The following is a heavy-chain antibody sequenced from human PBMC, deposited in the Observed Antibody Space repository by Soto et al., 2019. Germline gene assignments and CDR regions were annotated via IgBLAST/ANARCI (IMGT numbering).Heavy chain of an antibody. D-gene: IGHD2-2*01. J-gene: IGHJ5*02. CDR1: GYTFSNYG. CDR3: ARVVPGAEAWFGP. Sequence: QVQLVQSGGEVKRPGASVKVSCKTSGYTFSNYGITWVRQAPGQPLEWLGWISLYSDGTNYAQKFQDRVSMTTDPSTTTAYMELRSLRSDDTAVYYCARVVPGAEAWFGPWGQGTLVTVSS. V-gene: IGHV1-18*01. CDR2: ISLYSDGT.